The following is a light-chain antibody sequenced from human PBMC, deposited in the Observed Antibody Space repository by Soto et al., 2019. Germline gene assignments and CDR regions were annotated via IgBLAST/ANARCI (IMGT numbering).Light chain of an antibody. V-gene: IGLV2-23*01. Sequence: QSALTQPASVSGSPGQSITISCTGTSSDVGSYNLVSWYQQHPGKTPKLMIYEDIERPSGVSNRFSGSKSGNTASLTISGLQTEAEADYYCCSYAGGTSVVFGGGTKVTVL. CDR2: EDI. CDR1: SSDVGSYNL. CDR3: CSYAGGTSVV. J-gene: IGLJ2*01.